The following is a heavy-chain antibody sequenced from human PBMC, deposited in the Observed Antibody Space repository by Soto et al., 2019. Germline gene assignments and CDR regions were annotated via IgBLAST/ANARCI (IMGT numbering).Heavy chain of an antibody. CDR2: IYYSGST. Sequence: SETLSLTCTVSGGSISSYYWSWIRQPPGKGLEWIGYIYYSGSTNYNPSLKSRVTISVDTSKNQFSLKLGSVTAADTAVYYCARVNNWNFEQKYFDYWGQGTLVTVSS. CDR3: ARVNNWNFEQKYFDY. D-gene: IGHD1-7*01. J-gene: IGHJ4*02. V-gene: IGHV4-59*01. CDR1: GGSISSYY.